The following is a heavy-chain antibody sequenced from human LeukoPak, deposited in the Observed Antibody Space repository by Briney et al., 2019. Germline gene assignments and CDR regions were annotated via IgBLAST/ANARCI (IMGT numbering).Heavy chain of an antibody. D-gene: IGHD3-10*01. V-gene: IGHV4-34*01. CDR2: INHSGST. Sequence: PSETLSLTCAVYGGSFSGSYWSWIRQPPGKGLEWIGVINHSGSTNYNPSLKSRVTISVDMSTNQFSLKLSSVAAADTAVYYCARGQDYGSGSYGLDYWGQGTLVTVSS. CDR3: ARGQDYGSGSYGLDY. J-gene: IGHJ4*02. CDR1: GGSFSGSY.